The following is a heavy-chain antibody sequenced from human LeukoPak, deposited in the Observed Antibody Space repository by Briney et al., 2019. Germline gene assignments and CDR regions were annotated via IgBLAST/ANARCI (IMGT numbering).Heavy chain of an antibody. V-gene: IGHV4-59*01. Sequence: SETLSLTCTVSGGSINSYYWTWIRQPPGKGLEWIGYIYYSGSTNYNPSLKSRVTTSVDTSKNQFSLTLSSVTAADTAVYYCARGRSNSDYWGQGTLVTVSS. CDR1: GGSINSYY. J-gene: IGHJ4*02. CDR3: ARGRSNSDY. D-gene: IGHD3/OR15-3a*01. CDR2: IYYSGST.